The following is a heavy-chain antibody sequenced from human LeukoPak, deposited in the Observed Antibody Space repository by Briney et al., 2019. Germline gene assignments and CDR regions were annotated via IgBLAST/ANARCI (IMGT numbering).Heavy chain of an antibody. CDR1: GYTFIFYY. CDR3: ARAAHLRRIAAAGTDY. Sequence: GASVTVSFKASGYTFIFYYMHWVRQAPGQGLEWMGWINPNSGGTNYAQKFQGRVTMTRDTSISTAYMELSRLRSDDTAVYYCARAAHLRRIAAAGTDYWGQGTLVTVSS. CDR2: INPNSGGT. V-gene: IGHV1-2*02. J-gene: IGHJ4*02. D-gene: IGHD6-13*01.